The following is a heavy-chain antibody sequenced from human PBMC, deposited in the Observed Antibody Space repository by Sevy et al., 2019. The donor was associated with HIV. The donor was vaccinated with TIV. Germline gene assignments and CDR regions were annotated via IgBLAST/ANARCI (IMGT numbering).Heavy chain of an antibody. D-gene: IGHD3-3*01. CDR3: AKESVVTIFGVAPPGV. CDR2: ISGSGGST. Sequence: GGSLRLSCAASGFTFSSYAMSWVRQAPGKGLEWVSAISGSGGSTYYADSVKDRFTISRDNSKNTLYLQMNSLRAEDTAVYYCAKESVVTIFGVAPPGVWGQGTTVTVSS. CDR1: GFTFSSYA. V-gene: IGHV3-23*01. J-gene: IGHJ6*02.